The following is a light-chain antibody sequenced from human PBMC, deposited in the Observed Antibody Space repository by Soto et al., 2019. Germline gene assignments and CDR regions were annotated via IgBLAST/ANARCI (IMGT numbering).Light chain of an antibody. J-gene: IGKJ2*01. Sequence: DIQMTQSPSAMSASVGERVTLTCRASQAISDSLAWFQQIPGKVPKRLIYAASSLASGVPSRFSGSGSGTEFTLTISRLQPEDFATYYCLQHKNYPYTIGQGTKLDFK. V-gene: IGKV1-17*03. CDR3: LQHKNYPYT. CDR1: QAISDS. CDR2: AAS.